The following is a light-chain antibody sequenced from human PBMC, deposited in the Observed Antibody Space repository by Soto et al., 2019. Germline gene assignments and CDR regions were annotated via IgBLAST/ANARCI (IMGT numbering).Light chain of an antibody. CDR2: GAS. J-gene: IGKJ1*01. V-gene: IGKV3-20*01. Sequence: EIVLTQSPGTLSLSPGERVTLSCRASQSIANSYLAWYQQKPGQAPRLLIYGASSRPTGIPDRFSGSGSGTDFTLTISRLEPEDFAVYYCQRYGSSLTWTFGQGTKVEIK. CDR3: QRYGSSLTWT. CDR1: QSIANSY.